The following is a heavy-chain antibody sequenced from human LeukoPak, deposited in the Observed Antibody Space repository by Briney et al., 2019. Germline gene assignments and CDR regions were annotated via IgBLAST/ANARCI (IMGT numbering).Heavy chain of an antibody. Sequence: PSETLSLTCVVDGGYCSGFYWTWIRQAPGKGLEWIGEISYSGSTKYNPSLKSRVTIEVDTSKRQISLNLSSVTAADTAVYYCAKGKAGHYHSVTDEYYYYMDVWGKGTTVIVSS. V-gene: IGHV4-34*01. CDR3: AKGKAGHYHSVTDEYYYYMDV. CDR2: ISYSGST. D-gene: IGHD3-9*01. J-gene: IGHJ6*03. CDR1: GGYCSGFY.